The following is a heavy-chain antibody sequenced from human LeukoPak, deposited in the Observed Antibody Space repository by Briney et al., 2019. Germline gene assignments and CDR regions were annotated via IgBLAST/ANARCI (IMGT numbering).Heavy chain of an antibody. CDR1: GFTFDDYA. J-gene: IGHJ4*02. D-gene: IGHD1-26*01. Sequence: GGSLRLSCAASGFTFDDYAMHWVRQAPGKSLVWVSLISGDGGSTYYADSVKGRFTISRDNGKNSLYLQMNSLRTEDIALYYCAKDGGSGSYLDYWGQGTLVTVSS. CDR2: ISGDGGST. CDR3: AKDGGSGSYLDY. V-gene: IGHV3-43*02.